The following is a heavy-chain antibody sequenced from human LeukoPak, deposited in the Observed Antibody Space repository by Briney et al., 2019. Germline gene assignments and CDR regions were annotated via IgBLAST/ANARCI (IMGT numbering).Heavy chain of an antibody. Sequence: SVKVSCKASGSTFSSYAISWVRQAPGQGLEWMGGIIPIFGTANYAQKFQGRVTITADESTSTAYMELSSLRSEDTAVYYCARGIEGRYCSSTSCYDYYGMDVWGQGTTVTVSS. V-gene: IGHV1-69*13. CDR3: ARGIEGRYCSSTSCYDYYGMDV. J-gene: IGHJ6*02. CDR2: IIPIFGTA. D-gene: IGHD2-2*01. CDR1: GSTFSSYA.